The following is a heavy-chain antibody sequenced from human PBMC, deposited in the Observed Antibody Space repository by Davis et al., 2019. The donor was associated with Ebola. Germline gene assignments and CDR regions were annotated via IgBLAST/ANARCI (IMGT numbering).Heavy chain of an antibody. Sequence: PGGSLRLSCVGSEFTFRSYWFHWVRQVPGKGLEWVSTISTNEDHTHYSDSVRGRFTISRDNSKNTLYLQMNSLRAEDTATYYCARYCHYTDCSYFDCWGQGTMVAVSS. CDR3: ARYCHYTDCSYFDC. V-gene: IGHV3-23*01. D-gene: IGHD2-15*01. J-gene: IGHJ4*02. CDR2: ISTNEDHT. CDR1: EFTFRSYW.